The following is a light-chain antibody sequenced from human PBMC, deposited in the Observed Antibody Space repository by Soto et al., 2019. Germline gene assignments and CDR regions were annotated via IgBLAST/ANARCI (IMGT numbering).Light chain of an antibody. CDR2: DVS. CDR1: SSDVGGYNY. V-gene: IGLV2-14*03. Sequence: QSVLTQPASVSGSPGQSITISCTGTSSDVGGYNYVSWYQHHPGKAPKLLIYDVSNRPSGVSNRSSGSKSDNTASLTISGLQPEDEADYYCSSYPTSNTRQIVFGTGTKVTVL. CDR3: SSYPTSNTRQIV. J-gene: IGLJ1*01.